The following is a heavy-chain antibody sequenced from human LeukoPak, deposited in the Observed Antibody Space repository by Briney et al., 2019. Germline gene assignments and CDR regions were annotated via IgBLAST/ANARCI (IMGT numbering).Heavy chain of an antibody. CDR1: GGSISSSY. Sequence: PSETLSLTCTVSGGSISSSYWSWIRQPPGKGLEWIGYMYYSGSTNYNPSLKSRVTISLDTPKNQFSLRLNSVTAADTAVYYCARGVAGYGPYDYWGQGTLVTVSS. V-gene: IGHV4-59*01. J-gene: IGHJ4*02. CDR3: ARGVAGYGPYDY. D-gene: IGHD5-12*01. CDR2: MYYSGST.